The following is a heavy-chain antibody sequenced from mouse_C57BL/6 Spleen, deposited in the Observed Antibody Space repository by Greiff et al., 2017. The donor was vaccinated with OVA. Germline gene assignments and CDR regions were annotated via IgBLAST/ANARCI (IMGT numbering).Heavy chain of an antibody. CDR2: IDPSDSYT. J-gene: IGHJ1*03. CDR3: ARWPGDYYGSSPWYFDV. Sequence: QVQLQQPGAELVMPGASVKLSCKASGYTFTSYWMHWVKQRPGQGLEWIGEIDPSDSYTNYNQKFKGKSTLTVDKSSSTAYMQLSSLTSEDSAVYYWARWPGDYYGSSPWYFDVWGTGTTVTVSS. V-gene: IGHV1-69*01. CDR1: GYTFTSYW. D-gene: IGHD1-1*01.